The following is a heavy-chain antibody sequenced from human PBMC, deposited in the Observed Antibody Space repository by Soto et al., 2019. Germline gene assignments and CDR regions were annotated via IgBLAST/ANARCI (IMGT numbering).Heavy chain of an antibody. V-gene: IGHV4-34*01. D-gene: IGHD3-3*01. Sequence: SETLSLTCAVYGGSFSGYYWSWIRQPPGKGLEWIGEINHSGSTNYNPYLKSRVTISVDTTKNQFSLKLSSVTAADTAVYYIARARPQKGADESIWSGYYTGHYFQHWGQGTLVTVSS. CDR2: INHSGST. CDR3: ARARPQKGADESIWSGYYTGHYFQH. J-gene: IGHJ1*01. CDR1: GGSFSGYY.